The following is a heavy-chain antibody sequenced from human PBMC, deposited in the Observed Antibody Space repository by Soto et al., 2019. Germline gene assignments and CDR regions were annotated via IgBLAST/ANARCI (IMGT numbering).Heavy chain of an antibody. Sequence: QVQLVESGGGVVQAGRSLRLSCAVSGFTFRSDDMHWVRQAPGKGLEWVAVISYDGSDIFYAGSVKGRFTISRDISKKTLYFRMYSLGPEEPAVYYCAKNGRRMGTTAVGVQHWGQGTLVNVAS. CDR1: GFTFRSDD. CDR3: AKNGRRMGTTAVGVQH. D-gene: IGHD2-8*01. J-gene: IGHJ1*01. CDR2: ISYDGSDI. V-gene: IGHV3-30*18.